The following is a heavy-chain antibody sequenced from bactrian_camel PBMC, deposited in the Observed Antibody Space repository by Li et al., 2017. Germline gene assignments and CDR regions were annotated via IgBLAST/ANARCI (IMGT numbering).Heavy chain of an antibody. Sequence: VQLVESGGGLVQAGGSLRLSCAASGFTFSTYDMSWVRQAPGKGLEWVSAINSGGGSTHYPNSVKGRFTISRDNAKNTLYLQLNSLKSEDTALYYCATVAGTFSDDYARARAYVYWGQGTQVTVS. CDR1: GFTFSTYD. V-gene: IGHV3S40*01. CDR3: ATVAGTFSDDYARARAYVY. CDR2: INSGGGST. J-gene: IGHJ4*01. D-gene: IGHD4*01.